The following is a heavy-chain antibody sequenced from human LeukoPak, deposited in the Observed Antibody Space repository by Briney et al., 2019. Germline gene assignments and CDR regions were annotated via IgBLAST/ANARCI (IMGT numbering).Heavy chain of an antibody. CDR2: INHSGST. D-gene: IGHD4-17*01. J-gene: IGHJ4*02. V-gene: IGHV4-34*01. Sequence: SETLSLTCAVYGGSFSGYYWSWIRQPPGKGLEWIGEINHSGSTNYNPSLKSRVTISVDTSKNQFSLKLSSVTAADTAVYYCARARTGGDYKSPTFDYWGQGTLVTVSS. CDR1: GGSFSGYY. CDR3: ARARTGGDYKSPTFDY.